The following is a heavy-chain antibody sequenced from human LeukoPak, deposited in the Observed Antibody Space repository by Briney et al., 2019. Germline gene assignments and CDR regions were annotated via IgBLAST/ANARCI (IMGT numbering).Heavy chain of an antibody. V-gene: IGHV4-59*01. CDR3: ARAGGGWSFDY. Sequence: SETLSLTCTVSGASISTYYWSWIRQPPGKGLEWIGYLFFGGSTNYNPSLESRVTISSDTSKNQLSLKLTSVTAADTAVYYCARAGGGWSFDYLGQGTLVTVSS. J-gene: IGHJ4*02. CDR2: LFFGGST. D-gene: IGHD6-19*01. CDR1: GASISTYY.